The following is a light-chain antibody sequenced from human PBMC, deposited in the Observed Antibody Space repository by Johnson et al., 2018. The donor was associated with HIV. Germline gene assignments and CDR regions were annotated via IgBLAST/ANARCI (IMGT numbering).Light chain of an antibody. CDR1: SSNIGNNY. J-gene: IGLJ1*01. CDR3: GTWDSSLSAVV. Sequence: QSVLTQPPSVSAAPGQKVTISCSGSSSNIGNNYVSWYQQLPGTAPKLLIYDNNKRPSGIPDRFSGSKSGTSATLGITALQTGDEADHYCGTWDSSLSAVVFGTGTKVTVL. V-gene: IGLV1-51*01. CDR2: DNN.